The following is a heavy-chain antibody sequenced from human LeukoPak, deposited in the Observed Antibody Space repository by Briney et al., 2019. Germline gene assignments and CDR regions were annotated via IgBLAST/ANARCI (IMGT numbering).Heavy chain of an antibody. V-gene: IGHV3-7*04. J-gene: IGHJ4*02. CDR2: IKQDGSGK. Sequence: PGGSLRLSCAASGFTFSTHWMSWVRQAPGKGLEWVANIKQDGSGKNYVDSVRGRFTISRDNADNSLYLQMNSLRDEDTAVYFCARGAAHEYWGQGTLVTVSS. CDR3: ARGAAHEY. CDR1: GFTFSTHW.